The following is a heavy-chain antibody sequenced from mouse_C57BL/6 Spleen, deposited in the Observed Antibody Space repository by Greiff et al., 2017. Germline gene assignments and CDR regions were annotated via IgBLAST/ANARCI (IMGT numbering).Heavy chain of an antibody. Sequence: VMLVESGAELVKPGASVKISCKASGYAFSSYWMNWVKQRPGKGLEWIGQIYPGDGDTNYNGKFKGKATLTADKASSTAYMQLSSRTSEDSAVYFCAREAYGSSDGFDYWGKGTTLTVSS. D-gene: IGHD1-1*01. V-gene: IGHV1-80*01. CDR1: GYAFSSYW. J-gene: IGHJ2*01. CDR3: AREAYGSSDGFDY. CDR2: IYPGDGDT.